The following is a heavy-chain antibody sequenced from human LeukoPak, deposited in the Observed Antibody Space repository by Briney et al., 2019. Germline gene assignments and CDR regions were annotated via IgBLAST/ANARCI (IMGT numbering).Heavy chain of an antibody. CDR1: GFTFSSYA. CDR2: ISYDGSIK. CDR3: TKIKYSTSWSGDY. Sequence: GRSLRLSCAASGFTFSSYAMHWVRQAPGKGLEWVAVISYDGSIKYYANSVKGRFSISRDNSKNTMYLRMNSLRAEDTAIYYCTKIKYSTSWSGDYWGQGALVTVSS. J-gene: IGHJ4*02. D-gene: IGHD6-13*01. V-gene: IGHV3-30-3*02.